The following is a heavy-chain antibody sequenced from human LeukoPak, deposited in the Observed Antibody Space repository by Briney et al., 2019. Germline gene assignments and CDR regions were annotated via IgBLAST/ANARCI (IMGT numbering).Heavy chain of an antibody. CDR1: GYTITGYY. D-gene: IGHD5-12*01. Sequence: ASVKVSCKASGYTITGYYMHWVRQAPGQGLEWMGWINPNSGGTNYAQKFQGRVTMTRDTSISTAYMELSRLRSDDTAVYYCARDSGYDSVYYYYMDVWGKGTTVTVSS. J-gene: IGHJ6*03. CDR3: ARDSGYDSVYYYYMDV. CDR2: INPNSGGT. V-gene: IGHV1-2*02.